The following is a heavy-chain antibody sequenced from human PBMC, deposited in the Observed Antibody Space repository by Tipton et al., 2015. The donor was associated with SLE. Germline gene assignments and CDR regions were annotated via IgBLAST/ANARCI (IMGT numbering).Heavy chain of an antibody. D-gene: IGHD5-24*01. CDR3: TRGGPTIQWGYNYDY. V-gene: IGHV3-49*04. Sequence: SLRLSCTASGFTFGDYAMSWVRQAPGKGLEWVGFIRSKAYGGTTEYAASVKGRFTISRDDSKSIAYLQMNSLKTEDTAVYYCTRGGPTIQWGYNYDYWGQGTLVTVSS. CDR2: IRSKAYGGTT. J-gene: IGHJ4*02. CDR1: GFTFGDYA.